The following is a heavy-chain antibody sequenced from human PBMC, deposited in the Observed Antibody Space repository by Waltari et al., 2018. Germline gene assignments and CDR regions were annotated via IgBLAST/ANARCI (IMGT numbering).Heavy chain of an antibody. V-gene: IGHV1-24*01. J-gene: IGHJ4*02. D-gene: IGHD2-15*01. CDR2: FDPEDGET. CDR3: ATDLGCVRRGGGSCYSY. CDR1: GYTLTELS. Sequence: QVQLVQSGAEVKKPGASVKVSCKVSGYTLTELSMHWVRQAPGKGLEWMGGFDPEDGETSDAQKFQGRVTMTEDTATDTAYMELSSLRSEDTAVYYCATDLGCVRRGGGSCYSYWGQGTLVTVSS.